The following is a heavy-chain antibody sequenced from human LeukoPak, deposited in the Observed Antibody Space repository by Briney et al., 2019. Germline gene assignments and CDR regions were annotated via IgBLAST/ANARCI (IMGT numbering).Heavy chain of an antibody. CDR2: MNPNSGNT. D-gene: IGHD4-23*01. J-gene: IGHJ4*02. CDR3: ARRFYGGSSFDY. V-gene: IGHV1-8*01. Sequence: ASVKVSCKASGYSFTSYDINWVRHTTGQRREWVGWMNPNSGNTGYAQKFQGRVTLTRNTSISTAYMELSSLRSEDTAVYYCARRFYGGSSFDYWGQGTLVTVSS. CDR1: GYSFTSYD.